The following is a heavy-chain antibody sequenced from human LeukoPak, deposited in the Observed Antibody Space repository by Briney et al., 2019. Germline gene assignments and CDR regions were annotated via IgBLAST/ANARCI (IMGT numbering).Heavy chain of an antibody. V-gene: IGHV3-30-3*01. CDR3: ARGTQWLVHSIFDP. CDR2: ISYDGSNK. CDR1: GFTFSSYA. Sequence: PGGSLRLSCAASGFTFSSYAMHWVRQAPGKGLEWVAVISYDGSNKYYADSVKGRFTISRDNSKNTLYLQMNSLRAEDTAVYYCARGTQWLVHSIFDPWGQGTLVTVSS. D-gene: IGHD6-19*01. J-gene: IGHJ5*02.